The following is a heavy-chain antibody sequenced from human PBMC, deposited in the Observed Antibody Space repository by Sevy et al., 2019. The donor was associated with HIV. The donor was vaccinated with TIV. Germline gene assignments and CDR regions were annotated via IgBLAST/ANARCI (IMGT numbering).Heavy chain of an antibody. D-gene: IGHD2-15*01. CDR1: GFTFSDYY. J-gene: IGHJ4*02. CDR3: ARDWGGYCSGGSCSVYYFDY. Sequence: GGSLRLPCAASGFTFSDYYMSWIRRAPGKGLEWVSCLSSSGSTIDYADSVKGRFTISRDNAKNSLYLQMNSLRAEDTAVYYCARDWGGYCSGGSCSVYYFDYWGQGTLVTVSS. V-gene: IGHV3-11*01. CDR2: LSSSGSTI.